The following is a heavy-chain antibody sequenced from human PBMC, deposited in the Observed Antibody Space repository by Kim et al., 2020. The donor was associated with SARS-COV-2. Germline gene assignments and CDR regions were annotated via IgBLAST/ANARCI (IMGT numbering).Heavy chain of an antibody. CDR2: ISGSGGST. Sequence: GGSLRLSCAASGFTFSSYAMSWVRQAPGKGLEWVSAISGSGGSTYYADSVKGRFTISRDNSKNTLYLQMNSLRAEDTAVYYCAKDHGKTIFGVVIIPTDAFAIWGAGATGTVS. CDR1: GFTFSSYA. V-gene: IGHV3-23*01. D-gene: IGHD3-3*01. J-gene: IGHJ3*02. CDR3: AKDHGKTIFGVVIIPTDAFAI.